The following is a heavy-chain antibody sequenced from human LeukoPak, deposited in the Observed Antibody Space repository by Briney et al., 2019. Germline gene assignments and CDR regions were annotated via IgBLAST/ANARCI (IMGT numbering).Heavy chain of an antibody. CDR1: GFTFSSYS. J-gene: IGHJ6*03. CDR3: ARDRGIVATNDYYMDV. CDR2: IKVDGRTT. Sequence: GGSLRLSCAASGFTFSSYSMNWVRQAPGKGLEWVSYIKVDGRTTYYGDSVKGRFTIFRDNSKNSLYLQMNSLRVEDTAVYYCARDRGIVATNDYYMDVWGKGTTVTVSS. D-gene: IGHD5-12*01. V-gene: IGHV3-48*04.